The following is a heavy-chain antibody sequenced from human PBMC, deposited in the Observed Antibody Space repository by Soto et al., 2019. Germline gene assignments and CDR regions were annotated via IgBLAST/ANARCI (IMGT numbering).Heavy chain of an antibody. Sequence: GGSLRLSCAASGFTFSSYAMSWVRQAPGKGLEWVSAISGSGGSTYYVDSVKGRFTISRDNSKNTLYLQMNRLRAEDTAVYYCATWGSGWYFDYWGQGTLVTVSS. CDR2: ISGSGGST. V-gene: IGHV3-23*01. D-gene: IGHD6-19*01. CDR1: GFTFSSYA. J-gene: IGHJ4*02. CDR3: ATWGSGWYFDY.